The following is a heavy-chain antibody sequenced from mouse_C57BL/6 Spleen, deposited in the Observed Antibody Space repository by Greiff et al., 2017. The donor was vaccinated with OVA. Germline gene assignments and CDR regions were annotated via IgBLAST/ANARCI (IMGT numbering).Heavy chain of an antibody. D-gene: IGHD1-1*01. CDR3: ARRLGSSLDWYFDV. J-gene: IGHJ1*03. CDR2: IDPSDSYT. Sequence: QVQLQQPGAELVKPGASVKLSCKASGYTFTSYWMQWVKQRPGQGLEWIGEIDPSDSYTNYNQKFKGKATLTVDTSCSTAYMQLSSLTSEDSAVYYCARRLGSSLDWYFDVWGTGTTVTVSS. V-gene: IGHV1-50*01. CDR1: GYTFTSYW.